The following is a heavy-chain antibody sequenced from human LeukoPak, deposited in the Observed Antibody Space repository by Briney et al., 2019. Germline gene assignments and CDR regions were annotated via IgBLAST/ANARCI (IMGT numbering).Heavy chain of an antibody. Sequence: GASVKVSCKASGGTFSNYAISWVRQAPGQGLEWMGGIIPIFGTANYAQKFQGRVTITTDESTSTAYMELSSLRSEDTAVYYCARGWDYCGGDCYYHWGQGTLVTVSS. D-gene: IGHD2-21*01. CDR3: ARGWDYCGGDCYYH. V-gene: IGHV1-69*05. CDR2: IIPIFGTA. CDR1: GGTFSNYA. J-gene: IGHJ5*02.